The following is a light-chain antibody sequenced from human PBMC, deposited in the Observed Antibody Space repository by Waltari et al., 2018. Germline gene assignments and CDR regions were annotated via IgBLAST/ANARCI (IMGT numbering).Light chain of an antibody. CDR3: QSYGSKIVV. CDR2: EDY. J-gene: IGLJ2*01. V-gene: IGLV6-57*04. Sequence: NFMLTKPHSVSESPGKTVAISCPRSSGTIASTFVQWYQQRPGSAPTLVIYEDYERPSGVPDRFSGSIDRSSNSASLTISELKTEDEAEYYCQSYGSKIVVFGSATKLTVL. CDR1: SGTIASTF.